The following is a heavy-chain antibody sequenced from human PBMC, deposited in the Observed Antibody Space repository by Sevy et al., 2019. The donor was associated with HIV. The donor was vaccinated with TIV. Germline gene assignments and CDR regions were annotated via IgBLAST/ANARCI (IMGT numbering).Heavy chain of an antibody. V-gene: IGHV4-39*01. CDR1: GGFVTSTSYY. J-gene: IGHJ6*02. D-gene: IGHD2-2*01. CDR2: IYNSGST. Sequence: SETLSLTCTVSGGFVTSTSYYWAWIRQSPGKGLEWIGSIYNSGSTYYNPSHKSRVTISVHTSKNQFSMKPSSVTAADTAVYYCARRYCSSTSCYVPGYYGMDVWGQGTTVTVSS. CDR3: ARRYCSSTSCYVPGYYGMDV.